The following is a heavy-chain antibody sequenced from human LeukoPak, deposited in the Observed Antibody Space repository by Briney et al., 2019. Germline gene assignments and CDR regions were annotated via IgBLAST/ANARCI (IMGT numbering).Heavy chain of an antibody. CDR1: GFTFSSYA. D-gene: IGHD1-1*01. V-gene: IGHV3-64*01. Sequence: HAGGSLRLSCAASGFTFSSYAMHWVRQAPGKGLEYVSAISSNGGSTYYANSVKGRFTISRDNSKNTLYLQMGSLRAEDMAVYYCARGRYSIRPNWFDPWGQGTLVTVSS. CDR2: ISSNGGST. CDR3: ARGRYSIRPNWFDP. J-gene: IGHJ5*02.